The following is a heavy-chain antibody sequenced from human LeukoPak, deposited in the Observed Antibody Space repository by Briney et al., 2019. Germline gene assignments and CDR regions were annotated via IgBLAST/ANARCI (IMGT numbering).Heavy chain of an antibody. Sequence: GGSLRLSCSASGFTFSSYAMYWVRQAPGKGLEYVSAVSSNGDSTYYAGSVKGRFTISRDNSKNTLYLQMSSLRAEDTAVYYCDAAMVARAIDYWGQGTLVTVSS. CDR1: GFTFSSYA. D-gene: IGHD5-18*01. V-gene: IGHV3-64D*06. CDR2: VSSNGDST. J-gene: IGHJ4*02. CDR3: DAAMVARAIDY.